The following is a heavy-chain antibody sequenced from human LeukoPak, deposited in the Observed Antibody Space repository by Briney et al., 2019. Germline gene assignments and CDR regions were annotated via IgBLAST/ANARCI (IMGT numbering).Heavy chain of an antibody. CDR1: GYTFTGNY. CDR3: ARLLGPAASVNWFDP. CDR2: INPNSGGT. Sequence: SVKVCCKASGYTFTGNYMHWVRQAPGPGLEWMGWINPNSGGTNYAQKFQGRVTMTRDTSISTAYMELSRLRSDDTAVYYCARLLGPAASVNWFDPWGQGTLVTVSS. J-gene: IGHJ5*02. V-gene: IGHV1-2*02. D-gene: IGHD2-2*01.